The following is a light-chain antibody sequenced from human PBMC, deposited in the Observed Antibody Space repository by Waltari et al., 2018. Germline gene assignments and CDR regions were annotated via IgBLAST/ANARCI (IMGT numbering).Light chain of an antibody. CDR3: QKYGSLPAT. V-gene: IGKV3-20*01. J-gene: IGKJ1*01. CDR2: DAS. Sequence: EIMLTQSPGTLSLSPGERATLSCRASQSISKYLAWYQQKPGQAPRLLIYDASSRATGIPDRFSGSGYGTDFSLTISRLEPEDYAVYYCQKYGSLPATFGRGTKVEIK. CDR1: QSISKY.